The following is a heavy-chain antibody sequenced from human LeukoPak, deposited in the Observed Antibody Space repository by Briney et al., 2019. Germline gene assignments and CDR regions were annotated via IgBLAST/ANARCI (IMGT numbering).Heavy chain of an antibody. CDR3: ARSLAGPRARPSDY. D-gene: IGHD6-19*01. J-gene: IGHJ4*02. CDR1: GGSFSGYY. Sequence: SETLSLTCAVYGGSFSGYYWSWIRQPPGKGLEWIGEINHSGSTNYNPSLKSRVTISVDTSKNQISLKLNSVTAADTAVYYCARSLAGPRARPSDYWGQGILVTVSS. CDR2: INHSGST. V-gene: IGHV4-34*01.